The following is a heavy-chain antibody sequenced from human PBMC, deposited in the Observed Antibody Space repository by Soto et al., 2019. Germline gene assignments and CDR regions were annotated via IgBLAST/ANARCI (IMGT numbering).Heavy chain of an antibody. CDR2: IIPIFGTA. Sequence: SVKVSCKASGGTFSSYAISWVRQAPGQGLEWMGGIIPIFGTANYAQKFQGRVTITADESTSTAYMELSSLRSEDTAVYYCARDHYKRENPQNYYYYYGMDVWGQGTTVTVSS. V-gene: IGHV1-69*13. CDR3: ARDHYKRENPQNYYYYYGMDV. D-gene: IGHD1-20*01. CDR1: GGTFSSYA. J-gene: IGHJ6*02.